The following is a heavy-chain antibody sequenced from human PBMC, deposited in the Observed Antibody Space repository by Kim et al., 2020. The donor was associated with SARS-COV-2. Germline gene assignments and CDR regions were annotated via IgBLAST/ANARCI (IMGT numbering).Heavy chain of an antibody. CDR2: IHGSGSST. Sequence: GGSLRLSCAASGFTFSSYAMSWVRQAPEKGLEWISAIHGSGSSTYDSDSAKGRFTISSDNPNNTLYLQKNSLIVEDPAIYYCWKGGYSSSRTPSADHWD. CDR1: GFTFSSYA. D-gene: IGHD6-13*01. V-gene: IGHV3-23*05. CDR3: WKGGYSSSRTPSADH. J-gene: IGHJ1*01.